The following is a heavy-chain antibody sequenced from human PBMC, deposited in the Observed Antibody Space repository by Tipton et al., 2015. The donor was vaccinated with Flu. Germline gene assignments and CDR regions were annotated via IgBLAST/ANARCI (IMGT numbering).Heavy chain of an antibody. CDR1: GYTFTSYY. J-gene: IGHJ4*02. Sequence: QVQLVQSGAEVKKPGASVKVSCKASGYTFTSYYMHWVRQAPGQGLEWMGILNPSGGSTSYAQKFQGRVTMTRDTSTSTVYMELSSLRSEDTAVYYCARGAVLTYYYDSSGPFGYWGQGTLVTVSS. CDR3: ARGAVLTYYYDSSGPFGY. D-gene: IGHD3-22*01. CDR2: LNPSGGST. V-gene: IGHV1-46*01.